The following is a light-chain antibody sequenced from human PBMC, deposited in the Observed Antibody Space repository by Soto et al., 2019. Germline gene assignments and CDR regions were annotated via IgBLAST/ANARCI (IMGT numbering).Light chain of an antibody. CDR3: QQYGSSPPT. Sequence: EIVLTQSPGTLSLSPGERASLSCRASQSVSSSYLAWYQQIPDQAPRLLINDASRRATGIPDRFSGSGSGTDFTLTISRLEPEDFAVYYCQQYGSSPPTFGQGTKVEIK. CDR2: DAS. J-gene: IGKJ1*01. CDR1: QSVSSSY. V-gene: IGKV3-20*01.